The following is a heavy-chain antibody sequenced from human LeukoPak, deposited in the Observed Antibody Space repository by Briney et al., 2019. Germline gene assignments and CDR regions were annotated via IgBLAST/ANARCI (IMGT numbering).Heavy chain of an antibody. D-gene: IGHD5-18*01. Sequence: SETLSLTCTVSGGSVTSYYWSWIRQPPGKGLEWIGYIYYSGSTNYNPSLESRVTMSVDTSKNQFSLKLSSVTAADTAVYYCARGQHSYGYFNGFDYWGQGTLVTVSS. CDR1: GGSVTSYY. CDR3: ARGQHSYGYFNGFDY. CDR2: IYYSGST. J-gene: IGHJ4*02. V-gene: IGHV4-59*02.